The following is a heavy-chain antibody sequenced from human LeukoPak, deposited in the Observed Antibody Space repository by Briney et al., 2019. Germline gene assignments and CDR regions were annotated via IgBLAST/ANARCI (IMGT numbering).Heavy chain of an antibody. D-gene: IGHD5-12*01. CDR1: GGSISSSSYY. CDR2: IYTSGST. Sequence: SETLSLTCTVSGGSISSSSYYWGWIRQPAGKGLEWIGRIYTSGSTNYNPSLKSRVTMSVDTSKNQFSLKLSSVTAADTAVYYCARDLSFGGYMFGAFDIWGQGTMVTVSS. CDR3: ARDLSFGGYMFGAFDI. V-gene: IGHV4-61*02. J-gene: IGHJ3*02.